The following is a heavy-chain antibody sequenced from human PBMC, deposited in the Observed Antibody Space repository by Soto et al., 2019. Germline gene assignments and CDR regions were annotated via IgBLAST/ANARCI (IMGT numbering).Heavy chain of an antibody. V-gene: IGHV2-5*05. D-gene: IGHD2-15*01. Sequence: QITLKESGPTLVKPTQTLTLTCTFSGFSLRNSGVGVGWIRQSPGKALEWLALIYWDDDERYGPSLKTRLTITKDTSKNQVVLTITNMDPVDTGTYYCAHKGGRGAGMDVWGQGTTVTVSS. CDR2: IYWDDDE. CDR1: GFSLRNSGVG. J-gene: IGHJ6*02. CDR3: AHKGGRGAGMDV.